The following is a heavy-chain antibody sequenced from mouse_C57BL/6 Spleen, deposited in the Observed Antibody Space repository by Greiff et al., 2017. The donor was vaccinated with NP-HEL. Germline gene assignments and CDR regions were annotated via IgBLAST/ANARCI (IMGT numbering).Heavy chain of an antibody. V-gene: IGHV1-42*01. D-gene: IGHD1-1*02. Sequence: EVQLQQSGPELVKPGASVKISCKASGYSFTGYYMNWVKQSPEKSLEWIGEINPSTGGTTYNQKFKAKATLTVDKSSSTAYMQLKSLTSEDSAVYYCARYGAYWYFDVWGTGTTVTVSS. CDR1: GYSFTGYY. CDR2: INPSTGGT. J-gene: IGHJ1*03. CDR3: ARYGAYWYFDV.